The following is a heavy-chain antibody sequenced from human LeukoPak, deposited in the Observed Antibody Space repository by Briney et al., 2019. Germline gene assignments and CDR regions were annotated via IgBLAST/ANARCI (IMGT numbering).Heavy chain of an antibody. D-gene: IGHD1-1*01. CDR3: ARDKTGNNWFDP. J-gene: IGHJ5*02. CDR1: GGSISNYY. CDR2: VSYSGST. Sequence: SSETLSLTCTVSGGSISNYYWSWIRQPPGKGLEWIGYVSYSGSTNYNPSLNSRVTISVDTSKSQFSLKLSSVTAADTAVYYCARDKTGNNWFDPWGQGTLVTVSS. V-gene: IGHV4-59*13.